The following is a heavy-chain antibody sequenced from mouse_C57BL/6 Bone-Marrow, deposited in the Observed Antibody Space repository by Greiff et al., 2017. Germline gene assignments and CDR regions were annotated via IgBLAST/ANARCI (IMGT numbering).Heavy chain of an antibody. J-gene: IGHJ2*01. CDR1: GYTFTSYW. V-gene: IGHV1-55*01. Sequence: QVQLQQPGAELVKPGASVKLSCKASGYTFTSYWITWVKQRPGQGLEWIGVFYPTSGRTNYNEKFKSKAILTVDTSSNTAYVQLSSLTSEDSAVFYCARSGPLGRSFDYWGQGTTLTVSS. D-gene: IGHD4-1*01. CDR2: FYPTSGRT. CDR3: ARSGPLGRSFDY.